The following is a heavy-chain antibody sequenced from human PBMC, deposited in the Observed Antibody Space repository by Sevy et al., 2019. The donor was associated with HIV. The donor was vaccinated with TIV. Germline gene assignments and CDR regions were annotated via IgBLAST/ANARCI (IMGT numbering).Heavy chain of an antibody. Sequence: GGSLRLSCAASGFTFSSNTMNWVRRAPGKGLEWVSSISSRSSYIYYTDSVKGRFITSRDDAKNSLYLDMHSLRVEDTAVYYCAKNPVWDDGSSPIDYWGQGTLVTVSS. V-gene: IGHV3-21*01. J-gene: IGHJ4*02. CDR1: GFTFSSNT. CDR3: AKNPVWDDGSSPIDY. D-gene: IGHD1-1*01. CDR2: ISSRSSYI.